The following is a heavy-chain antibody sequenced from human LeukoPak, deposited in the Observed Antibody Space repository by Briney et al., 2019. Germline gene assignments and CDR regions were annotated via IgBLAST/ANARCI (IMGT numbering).Heavy chain of an antibody. CDR2: IYYSGSS. V-gene: IGHV4-59*01. Sequence: SETLSLTCTVSGGSISRYYWSWIRQPPGKGLEWIGYIYYSGSSNYNPSLKSRVTISVDTSKNQFSLNLSSVTAADTAVYYCARPATIGGYSDAFDIWGQGTMVTVSS. CDR3: ARPATIGGYSDAFDI. J-gene: IGHJ3*02. D-gene: IGHD3-16*02. CDR1: GGSISRYY.